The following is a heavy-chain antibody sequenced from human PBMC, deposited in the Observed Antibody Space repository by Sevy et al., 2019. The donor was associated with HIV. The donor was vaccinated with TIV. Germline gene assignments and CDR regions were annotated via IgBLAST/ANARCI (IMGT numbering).Heavy chain of an antibody. D-gene: IGHD3-22*01. CDR2: ISSSGSFT. V-gene: IGHV3-11*06. CDR1: GFTFSDHY. J-gene: IGHJ4*02. Sequence: GGSLRLSCAASGFTFSDHYMSWIRQAPGKGLEWVSYISSSGSFTNNADSVKGRFTISRDNAKNSLSLQMNSLRAEDTAVYYCAREIRWPYYYDSSGYYGGVDYWGQGTLVTVSS. CDR3: AREIRWPYYYDSSGYYGGVDY.